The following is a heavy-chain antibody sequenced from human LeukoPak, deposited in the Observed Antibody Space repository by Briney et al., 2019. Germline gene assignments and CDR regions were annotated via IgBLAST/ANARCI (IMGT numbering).Heavy chain of an antibody. CDR3: AKGSSGYFFVL. J-gene: IGHJ4*02. CDR2: ISNDGGGT. CDR1: GFIFNNYG. D-gene: IGHD3-22*01. Sequence: GGSLRLSCAASGFIFNNYGLVWVRQAPGKGLEWVSAISNDGGGTTYADFVKGRFSVSRDNSKNTLFLQMNSLRAEDTALYYCAKGSSGYFFVLWGQGTLVTVSS. V-gene: IGHV3-23*01.